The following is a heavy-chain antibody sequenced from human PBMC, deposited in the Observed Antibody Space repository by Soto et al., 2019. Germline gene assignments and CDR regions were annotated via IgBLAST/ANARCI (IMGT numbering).Heavy chain of an antibody. D-gene: IGHD1-26*01. CDR1: GGSFRNYA. Sequence: QVQLVQSGAEVKKPGSSVKVSCKTSGGSFRNYALNWVRQAPGQGLGGMGRMVPCVGITKYAQKFQGRVTITADNSTSTAYMELSSLRSEDTAVYYCAREMGATNDYWGQGTLVTVSS. J-gene: IGHJ4*02. CDR3: AREMGATNDY. V-gene: IGHV1-69*04. CDR2: MVPCVGIT.